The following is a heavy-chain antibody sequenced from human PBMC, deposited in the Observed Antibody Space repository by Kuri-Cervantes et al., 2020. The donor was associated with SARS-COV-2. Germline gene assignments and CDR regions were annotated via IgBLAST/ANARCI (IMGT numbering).Heavy chain of an antibody. CDR3: ARHEGWFPLWLPFDY. D-gene: IGHD5-18*01. CDR2: IYYSGST. V-gene: IGHV4-59*08. Sequence: ESLKISCTVSGGSISSYYWSWIRQPPGKGLEWIGYIYYSGSTNYNPSLKSRITISVDTSKNQFSLKLSSVTAADTAVYYCARHEGWFPLWLPFDYWGQGTLVTVSS. J-gene: IGHJ4*02. CDR1: GGSISSYY.